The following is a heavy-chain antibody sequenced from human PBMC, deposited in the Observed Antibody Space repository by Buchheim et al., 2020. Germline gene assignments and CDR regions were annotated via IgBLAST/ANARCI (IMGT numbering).Heavy chain of an antibody. CDR1: GFTFSDYY. D-gene: IGHD3-3*01. CDR3: ARDTYDCWSGPRPYYFDY. V-gene: IGHV3-11*06. CDR2: ISSSSSYT. Sequence: QVQLVESGGGLVKPGGSLRLSCAASGFTFSDYYMIWIRQSPGKGLEWVSYISSSSSYTHYADSVKGLFPIPRDNAKNSMYLQMNSLRAEDTAVYYCARDTYDCWSGPRPYYFDYWGQGTL. J-gene: IGHJ4*02.